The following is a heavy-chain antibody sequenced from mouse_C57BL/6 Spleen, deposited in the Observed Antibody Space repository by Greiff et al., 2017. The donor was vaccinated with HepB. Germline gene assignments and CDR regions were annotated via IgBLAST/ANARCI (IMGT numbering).Heavy chain of an antibody. Sequence: EVKVEESGAELVRPGASVKLSCTASGFNIKDDYMHWVKQRPEQGLEWIGWIDPENGDTEYASKFQGKATITADTSSNTAYLQLSSLTSEDTAVYYCTTPYYDYDAFDYWGQGTTLTVSS. CDR3: TTPYYDYDAFDY. D-gene: IGHD2-4*01. V-gene: IGHV14-4*01. CDR1: GFNIKDDY. J-gene: IGHJ2*01. CDR2: IDPENGDT.